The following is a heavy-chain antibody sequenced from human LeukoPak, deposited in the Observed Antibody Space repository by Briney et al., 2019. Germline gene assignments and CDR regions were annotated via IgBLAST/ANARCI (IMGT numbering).Heavy chain of an antibody. V-gene: IGHV3-48*04. CDR1: GFTFSIYA. D-gene: IGHD5-24*01. CDR3: AGGVLEAQGWLQWMGTVYSMDV. Sequence: GGSLRLSCAASGFTFSIYAMSWVRQAPGKGLEWISYMSSRSGIIYYGGSVKGRFTISRDNAKNSLYLQMNSLRPDDTAVYYCAGGVLEAQGWLQWMGTVYSMDVWGQGTPVTVSS. J-gene: IGHJ6*02. CDR2: MSSRSGII.